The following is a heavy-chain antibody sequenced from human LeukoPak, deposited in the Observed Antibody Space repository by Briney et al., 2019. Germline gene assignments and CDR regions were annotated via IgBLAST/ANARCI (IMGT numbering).Heavy chain of an antibody. J-gene: IGHJ4*02. D-gene: IGHD3-3*01. CDR1: GGTFSSYA. Sequence: ASVKVSCKASGGTFSSYAISWVRQAPGQGLEWMGGIIPIFGTANYAQKFQGRVTITADESTSTAYMELSSLRSEDTAVYYCASAPFWSGLRRPFDYWGQGTLVTVSS. CDR3: ASAPFWSGLRRPFDY. CDR2: IIPIFGTA. V-gene: IGHV1-69*13.